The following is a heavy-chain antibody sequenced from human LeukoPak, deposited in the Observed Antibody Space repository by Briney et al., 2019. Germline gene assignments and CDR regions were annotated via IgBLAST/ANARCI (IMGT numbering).Heavy chain of an antibody. Sequence: ASVKVSCKASGYTFTSYYMHWVRQAPGQGLEWMGIINPSGGSTSYAQKFQGRVTMTRDTSTSTVYMELSSLRSEDTAVYYCARDAVGCSSTSCPTENWFDPWGQGTLVTVSS. V-gene: IGHV1-46*01. J-gene: IGHJ5*02. D-gene: IGHD2-2*01. CDR1: GYTFTSYY. CDR2: INPSGGST. CDR3: ARDAVGCSSTSCPTENWFDP.